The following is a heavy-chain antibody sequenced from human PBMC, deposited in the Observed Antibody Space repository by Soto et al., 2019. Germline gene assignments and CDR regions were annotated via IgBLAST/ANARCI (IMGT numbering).Heavy chain of an antibody. V-gene: IGHV3-23*01. CDR2: IDGAGGST. CDR1: GFTFSDFA. D-gene: IGHD3-10*01. J-gene: IGHJ6*02. CDR3: AAPRDEYGSGVSWFTYGMDS. Sequence: GGSLRLSCLASGFTFSDFAMTWVRHVPGRGLEWVASIDGAGGSTYYAESVRGRFSISRYNSQNTLFLQMKRLTVDDTAIYYCAAPRDEYGSGVSWFTYGMDSWGQGTTVTVSS.